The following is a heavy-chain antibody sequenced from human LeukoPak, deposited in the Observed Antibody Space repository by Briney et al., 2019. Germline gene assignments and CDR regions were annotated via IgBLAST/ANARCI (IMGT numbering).Heavy chain of an antibody. J-gene: IGHJ6*04. Sequence: PGRSLILSCVASGFTFSNHGMHWVRQAPGKGMEWVAVIWYDGRDEYYEDSVKGRFTVSRDNSKNTLYLQMHSLRVEDTAVYYCASVSGDGDPTRYGMDVWGKGTTVTVSS. CDR1: GFTFSNHG. D-gene: IGHD4-17*01. CDR2: IWYDGRDE. V-gene: IGHV3-33*01. CDR3: ASVSGDGDPTRYGMDV.